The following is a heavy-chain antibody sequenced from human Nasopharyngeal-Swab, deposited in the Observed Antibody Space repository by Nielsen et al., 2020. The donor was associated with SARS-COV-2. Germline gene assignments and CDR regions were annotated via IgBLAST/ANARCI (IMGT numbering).Heavy chain of an antibody. CDR3: ARRIRGWDAFDI. Sequence: SQTLSLTCAVYGGSLNNYWWSWIRQTPGKGLEWIGEIYYRGTTNYNPSLKSRVTISVDTSKNQFSLELISVTAADTAVYYCARRIRGWDAFDIWGQGTTVTVSS. D-gene: IGHD1-14*01. V-gene: IGHV4-34*01. CDR2: IYYRGTT. J-gene: IGHJ3*02. CDR1: GGSLNNYW.